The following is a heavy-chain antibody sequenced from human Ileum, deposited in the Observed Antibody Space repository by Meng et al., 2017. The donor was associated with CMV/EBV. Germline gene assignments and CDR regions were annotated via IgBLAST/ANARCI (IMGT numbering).Heavy chain of an antibody. CDR1: GFTFSSYW. V-gene: IGHV3-74*01. Sequence: GESLKISCAASGFTFSSYWMHWVRQAPGKGLVWVSRINSDGSSTSYADSVKGRFTISRDNPKNTRYLQMNRLRAEDTAVYYCAREAAAGTQFDPWGQGTLVTVSS. CDR3: AREAAAGTQFDP. CDR2: INSDGSST. J-gene: IGHJ5*02. D-gene: IGHD6-13*01.